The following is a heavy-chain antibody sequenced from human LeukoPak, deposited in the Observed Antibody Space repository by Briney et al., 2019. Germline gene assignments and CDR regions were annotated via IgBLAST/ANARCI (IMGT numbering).Heavy chain of an antibody. J-gene: IGHJ5*02. D-gene: IGHD2-15*01. Sequence: GGSLRLSCAASGFTFDDYAMHWVRQAPGKGLEWVSGISWNSGSIGYADSVKGRFTISRDNAKNSLYLQMNSLRAEATALYYCAKDHGCSGGSCYGGWFDPWGQGTLVTVSS. V-gene: IGHV3-9*01. CDR2: ISWNSGSI. CDR3: AKDHGCSGGSCYGGWFDP. CDR1: GFTFDDYA.